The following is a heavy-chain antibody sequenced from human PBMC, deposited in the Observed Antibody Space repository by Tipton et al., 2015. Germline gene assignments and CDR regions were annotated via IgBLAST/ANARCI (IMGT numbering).Heavy chain of an antibody. CDR1: GYTFTSYS. V-gene: IGHV1-46*01. D-gene: IGHD4-23*01. CDR2: INPSDGST. Sequence: QLVQSGAEVKKPGASVKVSCKASGYTFTSYSIHWVRQAPGQGLEWMGIINPSDGSTTYAQRFQGRVTMTRDTSTTTVYMELSSLRSEDTAVYYCARGDDYGTNSVVFWGLGTLVTVSS. J-gene: IGHJ4*02. CDR3: ARGDDYGTNSVVF.